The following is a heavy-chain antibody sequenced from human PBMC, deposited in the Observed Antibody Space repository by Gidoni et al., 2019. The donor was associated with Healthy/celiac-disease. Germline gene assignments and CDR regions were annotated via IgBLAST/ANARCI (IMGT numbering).Heavy chain of an antibody. J-gene: IGHJ4*02. D-gene: IGHD2-15*01. CDR2: IRSKAYGGTT. V-gene: IGHV3-49*03. Sequence: EVQLVESGGGLVQPGRSLRLFCTASGFAFGDYAIIWFRQAPGKGLEWVGFIRSKAYGGTTEYAASVKGRFTISRDDSKSIAYLQMNSLKTEDTAVYYCTSGGLEGIFDYWGQGTLVTVSS. CDR3: TSGGLEGIFDY. CDR1: GFAFGDYA.